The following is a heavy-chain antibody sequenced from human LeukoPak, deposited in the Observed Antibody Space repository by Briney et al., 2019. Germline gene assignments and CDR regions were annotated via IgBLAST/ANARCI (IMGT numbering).Heavy chain of an antibody. Sequence: GASVKVSCKASGYTFTGYYMHWVRQAPGQGLEWMGWINPNSGDTNCAQKFQGRVTMTRDTSISTAYMELSRLRSDDTAVYYCARDPRGSRPSGYYGMDVWGQGTTVTVSS. CDR2: INPNSGDT. CDR1: GYTFTGYY. CDR3: ARDPRGSRPSGYYGMDV. J-gene: IGHJ6*02. V-gene: IGHV1-2*02. D-gene: IGHD1-26*01.